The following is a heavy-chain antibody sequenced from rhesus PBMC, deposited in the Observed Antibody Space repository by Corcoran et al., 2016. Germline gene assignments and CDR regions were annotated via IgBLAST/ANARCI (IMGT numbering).Heavy chain of an antibody. V-gene: IGHV4-160*01. CDR1: GGSISESYY. CDR2: IYCSGWGT. J-gene: IGHJ4*01. CDR3: ARERRQCSGIYCPFDY. Sequence: QVQLQESGPGLVKTSETLSLTCTVSGGSISESYYWTWIRQPPGEGLEWMGRIYCSGWGTHYNPSLKSRVTISRDTSKTQFSLKLTSVTAADTAVYYCARERRQCSGIYCPFDYWGQGVQVTVSS. D-gene: IGHD2-27*01.